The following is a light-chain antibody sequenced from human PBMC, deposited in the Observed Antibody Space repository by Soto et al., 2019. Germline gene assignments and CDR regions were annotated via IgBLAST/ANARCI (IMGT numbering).Light chain of an antibody. CDR1: QSVDTTF. CDR3: RQYRSSVT. CDR2: GAS. Sequence: EIVLTQSPGSLSLSPGQRATLSCRASQSVDTTFFAWYQKKPGQAPRLLIYGASKRATGIPDRFSGSGSGTDSTLIISRLEPEDLAVYYCRQYRSSVTFGQGTKVEIK. J-gene: IGKJ1*01. V-gene: IGKV3-20*01.